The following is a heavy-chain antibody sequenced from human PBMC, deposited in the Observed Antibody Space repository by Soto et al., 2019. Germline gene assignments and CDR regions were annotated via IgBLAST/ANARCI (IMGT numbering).Heavy chain of an antibody. D-gene: IGHD2-2*01. CDR3: ARVGYCSSTSCYVPRYYYYYYGMDV. Sequence: ASVNVSCKASGYTFTSYGISWVRQAPGQGLEWMGWISAYNGNTNCAQKLQGRVTMTTDTSTSTAYMELRSLRSDDTAVYYCARVGYCSSTSCYVPRYYYYYYGMDVWGQGTTVTVSS. J-gene: IGHJ6*02. CDR1: GYTFTSYG. CDR2: ISAYNGNT. V-gene: IGHV1-18*01.